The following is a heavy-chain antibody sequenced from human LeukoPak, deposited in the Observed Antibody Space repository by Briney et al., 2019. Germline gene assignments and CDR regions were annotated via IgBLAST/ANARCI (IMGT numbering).Heavy chain of an antibody. CDR1: GGSISSSSYY. Sequence: SETLSLTCTVSGGSISSSSYYWGWIRQPPGKGLEWIGSIYYSGTTYYNPSLKSRVTISVDTSKNQFSLKLSSVTAADTAVYYCARVGEVAGLLGMDVWGQGTTVTVSS. CDR3: ARVGEVAGLLGMDV. J-gene: IGHJ6*02. D-gene: IGHD6-19*01. V-gene: IGHV4-39*07. CDR2: IYYSGTT.